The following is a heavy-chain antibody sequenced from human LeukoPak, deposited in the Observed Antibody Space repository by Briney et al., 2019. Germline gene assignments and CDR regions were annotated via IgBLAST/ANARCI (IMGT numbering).Heavy chain of an antibody. CDR1: GASIRHYY. D-gene: IGHD6-13*01. Sequence: SETLSLTCNVSGASIRHYYWSWIRQPAGKGLEWIGRIVPSGSTDYNPSLKSRVTMSVDTSKSQFSLKLNSVTAAHTAVYYCAKEGAAPGPDFDYWGQGTLVIVSS. CDR2: IVPSGST. CDR3: AKEGAAPGPDFDY. J-gene: IGHJ4*02. V-gene: IGHV4-4*07.